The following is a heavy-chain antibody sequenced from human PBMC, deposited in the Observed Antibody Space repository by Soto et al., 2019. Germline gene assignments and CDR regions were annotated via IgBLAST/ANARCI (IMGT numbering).Heavy chain of an antibody. V-gene: IGHV1-46*01. D-gene: IGHD1-1*01. CDR1: GYSFSNYS. J-gene: IGHJ4*02. CDR3: ARDGVQLWPRYYCDY. CDR2: INPNGGST. Sequence: VQLVQSGAEVKKPGASVQVSCKTSGYSFSNYSMHWVLQVPGQGLEWMGKINPNGGSTSLAQKFKDAVTLTRDTSTNTVYMELSSLTSEDTAVYYCARDGVQLWPRYYCDYWGQGTLVTVSS.